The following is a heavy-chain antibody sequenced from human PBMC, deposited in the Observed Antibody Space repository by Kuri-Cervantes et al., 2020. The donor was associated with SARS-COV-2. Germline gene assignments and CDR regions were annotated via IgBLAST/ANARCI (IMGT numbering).Heavy chain of an antibody. Sequence: SETLSLTCTVYGGSFSGYSWFWIRQPPGKGLEWIGEINHSGSTNYNPSLKSRVTISVDTSKNQFSLKLSSVTAADTAVYYCARGAGYWDEYFQHWGQGTLVTVSS. J-gene: IGHJ1*01. CDR2: INHSGST. CDR3: ARGAGYWDEYFQH. D-gene: IGHD2-15*01. V-gene: IGHV4-34*01. CDR1: GGSFSGYS.